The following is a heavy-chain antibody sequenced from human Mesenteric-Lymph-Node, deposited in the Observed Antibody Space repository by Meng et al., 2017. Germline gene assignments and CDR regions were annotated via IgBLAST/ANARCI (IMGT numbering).Heavy chain of an antibody. CDR3: ARDGRTTLTTDEVYYCYGMGV. Sequence: GSLSLPGTVPGGSISSYYWSWIRKPPGKGLEWIGYIYYSGSTNYNPSLRSRVTISVDTSKNQFSLKMSSVTAADTAVYYCARDGRTTLTTDEVYYCYGMGVWGPGTMVNVSS. CDR1: GGSISSYY. CDR2: IYYSGST. D-gene: IGHD4-17*01. V-gene: IGHV4-59*01. J-gene: IGHJ6*02.